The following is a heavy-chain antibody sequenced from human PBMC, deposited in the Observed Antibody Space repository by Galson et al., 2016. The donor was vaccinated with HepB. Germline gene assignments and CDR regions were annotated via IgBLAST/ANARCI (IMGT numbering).Heavy chain of an antibody. CDR3: ARDRSSGSGNFGY. J-gene: IGHJ4*02. CDR2: IYHSGST. Sequence: QVQLQESGPGLVKPSQTLSLTCTVSGGSISSGGSYWSWIRQHPGKGLEWIGYIYHSGSTYYNPSLKSRVSISVDTSKNQFSLRLSSVTAADTAVYYCARDRSSGSGNFGYWGQGTLVTVSS. V-gene: IGHV4-31*03. CDR1: GGSISSGGSY. D-gene: IGHD3-10*01.